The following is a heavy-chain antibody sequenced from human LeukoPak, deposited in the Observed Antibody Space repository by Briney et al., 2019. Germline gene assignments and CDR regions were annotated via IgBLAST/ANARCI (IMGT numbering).Heavy chain of an antibody. D-gene: IGHD3-10*01. CDR1: GYTFTGHY. Sequence: ASVKVSCKASGYTFTGHYMHWVRQAPGQGHEWMGWINPNSGVTNFAQKFQGRVTMTMDTSISAADMELSRLSSDDTAVYYCARLAVTMIRGPASYYFDYWGQGTLVTVSS. J-gene: IGHJ4*02. CDR3: ARLAVTMIRGPASYYFDY. CDR2: INPNSGVT. V-gene: IGHV1-2*02.